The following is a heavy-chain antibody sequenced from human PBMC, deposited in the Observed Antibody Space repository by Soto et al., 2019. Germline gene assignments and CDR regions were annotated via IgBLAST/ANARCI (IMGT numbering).Heavy chain of an antibody. V-gene: IGHV4-59*01. CDR2: IYYSGIA. CDR1: NGSISGYY. Sequence: SETLSLTCTVSNGSISGYYWTWIRQPPGKGLEWSGYIYYSGIARYNPSLESRVTLSVDASKNQLSLRLNSVTAADTAVYHCARVGVGIGNHFDSWGQGTLVTVSS. CDR3: ARVGVGIGNHFDS. D-gene: IGHD1-26*01. J-gene: IGHJ4*02.